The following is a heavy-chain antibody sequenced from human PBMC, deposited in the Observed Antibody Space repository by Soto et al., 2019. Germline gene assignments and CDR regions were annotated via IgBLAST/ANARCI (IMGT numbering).Heavy chain of an antibody. D-gene: IGHD3-3*01. J-gene: IGHJ6*02. CDR1: GFTFSSYD. CDR3: ARVLGYDFWSGYSPLYYYGMDV. V-gene: IGHV3-13*01. CDR2: IGTAGDT. Sequence: GGSLRLSCAASGFTFSSYDMHWVRQATGKGLEWVSAIGTAGDTYYPGSVKGRFTISRENAKNSLYLQMNSLRAEDTAVYYCARVLGYDFWSGYSPLYYYGMDVWGQGTTVTVSS.